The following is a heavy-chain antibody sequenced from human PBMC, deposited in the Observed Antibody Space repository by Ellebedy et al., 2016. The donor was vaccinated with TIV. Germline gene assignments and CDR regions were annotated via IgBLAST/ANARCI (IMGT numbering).Heavy chain of an antibody. V-gene: IGHV1-69*13. Sequence: AASVKVSCKASGGTFSSYAISWVRQAPGQGLEWMGGIIPIFGTANYAQKFQGRVTITADESTSTAYMELSSLRSEDTAVYYCARVGLWFGSPLYYWGQGTLVTVSS. D-gene: IGHD3-10*01. J-gene: IGHJ4*02. CDR1: GGTFSSYA. CDR2: IIPIFGTA. CDR3: ARVGLWFGSPLYY.